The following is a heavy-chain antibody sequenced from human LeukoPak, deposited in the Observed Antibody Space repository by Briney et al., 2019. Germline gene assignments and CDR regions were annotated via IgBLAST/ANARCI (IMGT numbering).Heavy chain of an antibody. Sequence: ASVKVSCKASGYTFTGYGISWVRQAPGQGLEWMGWISAYNGNTNYAQKLQGRVTMTTDTSTSTAYMELRSLRSDDTAVYYCARDRDITIFGVVTHYYMDVWGKGTTVTVSS. CDR3: ARDRDITIFGVVTHYYMDV. J-gene: IGHJ6*03. CDR2: ISAYNGNT. V-gene: IGHV1-18*01. CDR1: GYTFTGYG. D-gene: IGHD3-3*01.